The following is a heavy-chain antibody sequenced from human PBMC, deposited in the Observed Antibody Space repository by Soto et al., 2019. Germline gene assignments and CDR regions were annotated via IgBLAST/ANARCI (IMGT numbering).Heavy chain of an antibody. V-gene: IGHV3-23*01. J-gene: IGHJ2*01. Sequence: EVHLLESGGGLVQPRGSLRLSCAGSGFTFINYAMNWVRQAPGKGLEWVSSISGGGDAAFFPDSVRGRFTISRDNSQNTVTLQMNSLGVDDTAVYYCARKILGSTSRPNYWYFDLWGRGTLVTVSS. CDR1: GFTFINYA. CDR2: ISGGGDAA. CDR3: ARKILGSTSRPNYWYFDL. D-gene: IGHD2-2*01.